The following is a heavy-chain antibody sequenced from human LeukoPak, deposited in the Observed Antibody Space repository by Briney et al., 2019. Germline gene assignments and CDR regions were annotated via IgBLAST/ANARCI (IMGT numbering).Heavy chain of an antibody. CDR1: GGSISSSNW. CDR3: ASFSIAVAGSRIDY. D-gene: IGHD6-19*01. J-gene: IGHJ4*02. Sequence: SETLSLTCAVSGGSISSSNWWSWVRQPPGKGLEWIGEIYRSGSTNYNPSLKSRVTISVDKSKNQFSLKLSSVTAADTAVYYCASFSIAVAGSRIDYWGQGTLVTVFS. V-gene: IGHV4-4*02. CDR2: IYRSGST.